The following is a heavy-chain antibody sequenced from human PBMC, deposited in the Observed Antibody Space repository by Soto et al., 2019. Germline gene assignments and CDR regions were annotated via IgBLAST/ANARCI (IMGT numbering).Heavy chain of an antibody. J-gene: IGHJ5*02. Sequence: SETLSLTCAVYGGSFSGYYWSWIRQPPGKGLEWIGEINHSGSTNYNPSLKSRVTISVDTSKNQFSLKLSSVTAADTAVYYCASRGVMVRGALRPWGQGTLVTVSS. CDR1: GGSFSGYY. CDR2: INHSGST. CDR3: ASRGVMVRGALRP. D-gene: IGHD3-10*01. V-gene: IGHV4-34*01.